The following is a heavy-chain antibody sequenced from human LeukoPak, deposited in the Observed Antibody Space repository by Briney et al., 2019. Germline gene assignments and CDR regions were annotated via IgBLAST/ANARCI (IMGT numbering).Heavy chain of an antibody. CDR3: ARTAHSSAYSPFDH. Sequence: SETLSLTCIVSGGSISNTDYYWGWIRQPPGKGLEWIVSIYDSGTAYYKASLKSRVTISVDGSRNQFSLKMKFVTAADTAGYYCARTAHSSAYSPFDHGDQRTLVTVSS. V-gene: IGHV4-39*01. J-gene: IGHJ4*02. D-gene: IGHD3-22*01. CDR2: IYDSGTA. CDR1: GGSISNTDYY.